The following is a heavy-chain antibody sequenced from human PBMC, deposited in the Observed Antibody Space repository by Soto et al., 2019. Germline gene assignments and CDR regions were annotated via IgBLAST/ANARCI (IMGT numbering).Heavy chain of an antibody. CDR3: ASSYCSSTSCYARLDY. D-gene: IGHD2-2*01. V-gene: IGHV1-69*02. CDR1: GGTFSSDT. J-gene: IGHJ4*02. Sequence: QVQLVQSGAEVKKPGSSVKVSCKASGGTFSSDTISWVRQAPGQGLEWMGRIIPILGIANYAQKFQGRVKIAADKSTSTTSMELSSLRSEDTAVYYCASSYCSSTSCYARLDYWGQGTLVTVSS. CDR2: IIPILGIA.